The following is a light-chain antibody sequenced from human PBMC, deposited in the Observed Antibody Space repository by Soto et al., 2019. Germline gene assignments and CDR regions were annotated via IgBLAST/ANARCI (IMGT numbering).Light chain of an antibody. CDR3: QQYDNLPLT. V-gene: IGKV1-33*01. J-gene: IGKJ4*01. Sequence: DIQMTQSPSSLSASLGDSVTITCQASQGISIYLNWYQQKPGKPPNLLIYDASNLATGVPSRFSGSASGTDFTFTISSLQPEDVATYYCQQYDNLPLTFGGGTKV. CDR2: DAS. CDR1: QGISIY.